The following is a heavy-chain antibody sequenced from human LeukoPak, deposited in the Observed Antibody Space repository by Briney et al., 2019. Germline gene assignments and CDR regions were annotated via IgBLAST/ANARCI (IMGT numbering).Heavy chain of an antibody. V-gene: IGHV3-21*01. J-gene: IGHJ4*02. CDR3: ARAPTVLVGYCSSSSCQADY. CDR1: GFTFRSYS. Sequence: GGSLRLSCAASGFTFRSYSMNWVRQAPGKGLEWVSAIDPSSTYIFYADSVKGRFTISRDNAENSLYLQMNSLRVEDTAVYYCARAPTVLVGYCSSSSCQADYWGQGTLVTVSS. CDR2: IDPSSTYI. D-gene: IGHD2-2*01.